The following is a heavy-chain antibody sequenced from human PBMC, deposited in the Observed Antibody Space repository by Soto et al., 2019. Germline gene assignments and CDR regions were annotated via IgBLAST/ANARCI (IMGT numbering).Heavy chain of an antibody. CDR2: INPNSGGT. CDR3: ARGVRYGGNYYYYYGMDV. D-gene: IGHD2-15*01. J-gene: IGHJ6*02. Sequence: ASVKVSCKASGYTFTGYYMHWVRQAPGQGLEWMGWINPNSGGTNYAQKFQGWVTMTRDTSISTAYMELSRLRSDDTAVYYCARGVRYGGNYYYYYGMDVWGRGTTVTVSS. V-gene: IGHV1-2*04. CDR1: GYTFTGYY.